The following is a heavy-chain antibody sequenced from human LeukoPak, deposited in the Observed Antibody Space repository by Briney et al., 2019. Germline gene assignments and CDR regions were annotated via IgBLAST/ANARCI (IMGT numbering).Heavy chain of an antibody. Sequence: SETLSLTCAVYGGSFSGYYWSWIRQPPEKGLEWIGEINHSGSTNYNPSLKSRVTISVDTSKNQFSLKLSSVTAADTAVYYCAREGYSGSYFDYWGQGTLVTVSS. J-gene: IGHJ4*02. V-gene: IGHV4-34*01. CDR3: AREGYSGSYFDY. CDR1: GGSFSGYY. CDR2: INHSGST. D-gene: IGHD1-26*01.